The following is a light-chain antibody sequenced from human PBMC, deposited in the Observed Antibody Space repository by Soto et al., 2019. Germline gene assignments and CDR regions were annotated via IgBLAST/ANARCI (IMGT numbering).Light chain of an antibody. V-gene: IGLV2-23*01. CDR2: EGS. Sequence: QSVVAQTASVSGSPGQSVTISCTGTISDVVTYKYVSWYQQHPGKAPKLMIYEGSKRPSGVSNRFSGSKSGNTASLTISGLQAEDEADYYCCSYAGSSTYVFGTGTKVTVL. CDR3: CSYAGSSTYV. CDR1: ISDVVTYKY. J-gene: IGLJ1*01.